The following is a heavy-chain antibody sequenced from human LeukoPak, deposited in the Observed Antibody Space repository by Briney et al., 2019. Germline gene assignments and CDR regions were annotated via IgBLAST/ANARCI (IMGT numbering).Heavy chain of an antibody. CDR2: IKQDGSEK. J-gene: IGHJ1*01. D-gene: IGHD2-15*01. Sequence: GGSLRLSCAASGFIFSSYWMTWVRQAPGKGLEWVAKIKQDGSEKYYVDSVKGRFTISRDNAKNSLYLQMNSLRAEDTAVYYCANLVVVSAEYFQHWGQGTLVTVSS. CDR1: GFIFSSYW. CDR3: ANLVVVSAEYFQH. V-gene: IGHV3-7*01.